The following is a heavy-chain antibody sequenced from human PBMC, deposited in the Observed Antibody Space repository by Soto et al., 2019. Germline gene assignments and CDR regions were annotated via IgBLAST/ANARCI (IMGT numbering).Heavy chain of an antibody. CDR3: ARRTGDYIWSFDY. J-gene: IGHJ4*02. CDR2: IYYSGST. CDR1: GGSISSYY. Sequence: SETLSLTCTVSGGSISSYYWSWIRQPPGKGLEWIGYIYYSGSTNYNPSLKSRVTISVDTSKNQFSRKLSSVTAADTAVYYCARRTGDYIWSFDYWGQGTLVTVSS. V-gene: IGHV4-59*08. D-gene: IGHD3-16*01.